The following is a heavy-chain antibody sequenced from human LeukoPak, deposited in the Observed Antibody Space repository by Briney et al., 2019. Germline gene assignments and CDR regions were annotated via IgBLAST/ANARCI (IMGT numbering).Heavy chain of an antibody. Sequence: GESLKISRKGSGYSFTSYWIGWVRQMPGKGLEWLGIIYPGDSDTRYSPSFQGQVTISADKSISTAYLQWSSLKASDTAMYYCARARRGYCSGGSCYSGYFDYWGQGTLVTVSS. CDR2: IYPGDSDT. CDR3: ARARRGYCSGGSCYSGYFDY. D-gene: IGHD2-15*01. J-gene: IGHJ4*02. CDR1: GYSFTSYW. V-gene: IGHV5-51*01.